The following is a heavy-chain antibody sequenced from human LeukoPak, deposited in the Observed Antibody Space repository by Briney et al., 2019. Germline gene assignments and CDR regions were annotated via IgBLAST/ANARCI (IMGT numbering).Heavy chain of an antibody. D-gene: IGHD2-15*01. CDR3: ARGRCSGGSCYRGVYYFDY. J-gene: IGHJ4*02. CDR2: INHSGST. CDR1: GGSFSGYY. Sequence: SETLSLTCAVYGGSFSGYYWSWIRQPPGKGLEWIGEINHSGSTNYNPSLKSRVTISVDTSKNQFSLKLSTVTAADTAVYYCARGRCSGGSCYRGVYYFDYWGQGTLVTVSS. V-gene: IGHV4-34*01.